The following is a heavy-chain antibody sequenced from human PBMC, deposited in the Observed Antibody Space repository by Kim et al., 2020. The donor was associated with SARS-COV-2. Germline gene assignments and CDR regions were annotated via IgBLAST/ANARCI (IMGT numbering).Heavy chain of an antibody. J-gene: IGHJ2*01. CDR3: ARDEGILTGYYTKRHWYFDL. D-gene: IGHD3-9*01. V-gene: IGHV4-59*01. Sequence: SETLSLTCTVSGGSISSYYWSWIRQPPGKGLEWIGYIYYSGSTNYNPSLKSRVTISVDTSKNQFSLKLSSVTAADTAVYYCARDEGILTGYYTKRHWYFDLWGRGTLVTVSS. CDR1: GGSISSYY. CDR2: IYYSGST.